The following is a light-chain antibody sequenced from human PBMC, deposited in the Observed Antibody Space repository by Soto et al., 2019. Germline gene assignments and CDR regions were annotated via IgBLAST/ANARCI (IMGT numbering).Light chain of an antibody. J-gene: IGLJ1*01. Sequence: QSVLSQPASVSGSPGQSFTISCTGNSSEVGGYNYVSWYQQHPGKAPKRMIYDVSNRPSGVSNRFSGSKSGNTASLTISGLQAEDEADYYCSSYTSSSTLYVFGTGTKVTV. V-gene: IGLV2-14*01. CDR3: SSYTSSSTLYV. CDR1: SSEVGGYNY. CDR2: DVS.